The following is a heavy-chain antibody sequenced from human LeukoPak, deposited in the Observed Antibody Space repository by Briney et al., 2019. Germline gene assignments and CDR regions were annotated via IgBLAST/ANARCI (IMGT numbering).Heavy chain of an antibody. Sequence: GGSLRLSCAASGFTFSSYGMHWVRQAPGKGLEWVAFIRYDGSNKYYADSVKGRFTISRDNSKNTLYLQMNSLRAEDTAVYYCAKAGCSSTSCYRFDYWGQGTLVTVSS. J-gene: IGHJ4*02. CDR3: AKAGCSSTSCYRFDY. CDR1: GFTFSSYG. D-gene: IGHD2-2*02. V-gene: IGHV3-30*02. CDR2: IRYDGSNK.